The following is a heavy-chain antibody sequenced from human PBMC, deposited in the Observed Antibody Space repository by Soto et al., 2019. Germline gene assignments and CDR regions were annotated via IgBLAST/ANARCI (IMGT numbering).Heavy chain of an antibody. CDR2: ITNSGYT. V-gene: IGHV4-34*01. CDR1: NGSFSGYY. CDR3: ERGLEYFQH. Sequence: SETLSLTCDVFNGSFSGYYWSWIRQPPGKGLEWIGEITNSGYTNYNPSLKNRVTILIDRSKNHFSLKVTSVTAADTAVYYCERGLEYFQHWGQGTLVTVSS. J-gene: IGHJ1*01.